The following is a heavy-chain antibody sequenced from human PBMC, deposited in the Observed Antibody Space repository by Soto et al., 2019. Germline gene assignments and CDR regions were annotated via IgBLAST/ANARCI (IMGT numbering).Heavy chain of an antibody. J-gene: IGHJ4*02. CDR1: GGSVSGSNW. CDR2: IYHSGST. D-gene: IGHD3-16*01. Sequence: SETLSLTCAVPGGSVSGSNWWSWVRQPPGKGLEWIGQIYHSGSTNYNPSLKSRVIISLDKSKKQFSLKLTSVTAADTAVYYCARGSPITFGGISLFDYWGQGTLVTVSS. CDR3: ARGSPITFGGISLFDY. V-gene: IGHV4-4*02.